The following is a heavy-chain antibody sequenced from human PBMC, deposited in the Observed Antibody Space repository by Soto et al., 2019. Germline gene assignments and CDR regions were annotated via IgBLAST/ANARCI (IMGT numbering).Heavy chain of an antibody. CDR1: GFSFSSYS. V-gene: IGHV3-21*01. J-gene: IGHJ5*02. CDR3: ARGYTGYCIGGTCYWFDP. D-gene: IGHD2-15*01. Sequence: EVQLVESGGGLVKPGGSLRLSCAASGFSFSSYSMNWVRQAPGKGLEWVSSISSSASHINYADSVKGRFTISRDNAKKSLDLQMSSLSAEDTAVYYCARGYTGYCIGGTCYWFDPWGQGTLVTVSS. CDR2: ISSSASHI.